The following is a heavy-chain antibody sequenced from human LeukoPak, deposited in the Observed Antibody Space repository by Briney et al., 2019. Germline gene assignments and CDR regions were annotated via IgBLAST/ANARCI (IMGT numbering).Heavy chain of an antibody. CDR1: GGSFSGYY. J-gene: IGHJ4*02. D-gene: IGHD2-2*01. V-gene: IGHV4-34*01. CDR3: ASGTSCFS. CDR2: INHSGST. Sequence: PSETLSLTCAVYGGSFSGYYWSWIRQPRGKGLEWIGEINHSGSTNYNPSLKSRVTISVDTSKNQFSLKLSSVTAADTAVYYCASGTSCFSWGQGTLVTVSS.